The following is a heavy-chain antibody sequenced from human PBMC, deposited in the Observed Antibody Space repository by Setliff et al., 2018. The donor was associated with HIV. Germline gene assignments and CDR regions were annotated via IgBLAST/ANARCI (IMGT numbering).Heavy chain of an antibody. D-gene: IGHD3-10*01. Sequence: SETLSLTCTVSGASISSHNYYWGWIRQSPGKGLEWIASIRSSGDTYYNQSLQSRVIISVDTSNNQFSLKLSSVTAADTAVYYCARPALGIGGGSRFDNWGQGTRVTVSS. CDR1: GASISSHNYY. J-gene: IGHJ4*02. V-gene: IGHV4-39*01. CDR3: ARPALGIGGGSRFDN. CDR2: IRSSGDT.